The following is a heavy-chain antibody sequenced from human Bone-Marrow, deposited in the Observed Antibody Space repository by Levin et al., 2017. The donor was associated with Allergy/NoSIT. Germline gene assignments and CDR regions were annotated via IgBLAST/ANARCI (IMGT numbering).Heavy chain of an antibody. D-gene: IGHD6-19*01. CDR2: ISGSGGST. CDR1: GFTFSSYA. V-gene: IGHV3-23*01. Sequence: PGESLKISCAASGFTFSSYAMSWVRQAPGKGLEWVSTISGSGGSTYYADSVKGRFTISRDNSKNTLYLQMNSLRAEDTAVYYCAISSGWYRPTGAFDYWGQGTLVTVSS. CDR3: AISSGWYRPTGAFDY. J-gene: IGHJ4*02.